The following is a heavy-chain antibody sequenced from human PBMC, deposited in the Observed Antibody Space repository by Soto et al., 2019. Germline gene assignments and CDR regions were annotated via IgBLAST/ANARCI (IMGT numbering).Heavy chain of an antibody. J-gene: IGHJ3*02. D-gene: IGHD4-17*01. Sequence: EVQLVESGGGLVKPGGSLRLSCAASGFTFSNAWMSWVRQAPGKGLEWVGRIKSKTDGGTTDYAAPVKGRFTISRDDSKNTLYLQMNSLKTEDTAVYYCTTDPTNDYGDPDAFDIWGQGTMVTVSS. CDR2: IKSKTDGGTT. CDR3: TTDPTNDYGDPDAFDI. CDR1: GFTFSNAW. V-gene: IGHV3-15*01.